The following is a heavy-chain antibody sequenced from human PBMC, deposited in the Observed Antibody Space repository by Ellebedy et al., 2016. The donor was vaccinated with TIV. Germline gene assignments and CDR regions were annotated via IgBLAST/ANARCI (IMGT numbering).Heavy chain of an antibody. CDR2: ISSGGSTM. V-gene: IGHV3-11*04. Sequence: GESLKISCAASGFTFSDYYMSWIRQAPGKGLEWVSYISSGGSTMKYADSAKGRFTISRDNADNSLYLQMNSLRADDTAVYYCARDRTGVLEIWGQGTMVTVSS. CDR1: GFTFSDYY. CDR3: ARDRTGVLEI. D-gene: IGHD1-1*01. J-gene: IGHJ3*02.